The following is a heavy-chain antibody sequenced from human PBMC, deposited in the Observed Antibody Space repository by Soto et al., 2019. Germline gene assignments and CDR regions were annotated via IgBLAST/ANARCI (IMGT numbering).Heavy chain of an antibody. CDR3: ARRLQWQLRPLDS. D-gene: IGHD6-19*01. CDR2: INTLSSAI. CDR1: GFTFIDYY. J-gene: IGHJ4*02. Sequence: WGSLRLSCAGSGFTFIDYYMTFSRHSPGKGLEWVSYINTLSSAIYYADSVKGRFTISRDNAKNSLYLQMNSLRAEDTAVYYCARRLQWQLRPLDSWGRGTLVTVSS. V-gene: IGHV3-11*01.